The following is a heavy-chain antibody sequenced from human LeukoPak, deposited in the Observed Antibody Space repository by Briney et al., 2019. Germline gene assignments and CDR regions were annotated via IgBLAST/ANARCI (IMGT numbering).Heavy chain of an antibody. CDR1: GDXVSSNSAA. J-gene: IGHJ2*01. Sequence: SHTLSLTCAISGDXVSSNSAAWSWIRQSPSRGLEWLGRTYYRSKWNNNYAISVKSRITINPDTSKNQFSLQLNSVTPEDTGVYYCARARGYFDLWGRGTLVTVSS. V-gene: IGHV6-1*01. CDR3: ARARGYFDL. CDR2: TYYRSKWNN. D-gene: IGHD3-10*01.